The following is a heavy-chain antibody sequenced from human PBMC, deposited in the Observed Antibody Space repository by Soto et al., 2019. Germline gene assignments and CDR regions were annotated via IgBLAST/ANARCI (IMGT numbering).Heavy chain of an antibody. Sequence: SETLSLTCTVSGGSISSGGYYWSWIRQHPGKGLEWIGYVYYSGSTYYNPSLKSRVTISVDTSKNQFSLKLSSVTAADTAVYYCARVVMVPGTYYFDTGAREPWSPSPQ. J-gene: IGHJ4*02. V-gene: IGHV4-31*03. CDR2: VYYSGST. CDR1: GGSISSGGYY. CDR3: ARVVMVPGTYYFDT. D-gene: IGHD2-15*01.